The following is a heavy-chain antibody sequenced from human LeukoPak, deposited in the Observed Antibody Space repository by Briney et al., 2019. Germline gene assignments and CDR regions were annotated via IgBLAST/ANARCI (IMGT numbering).Heavy chain of an antibody. CDR2: ISSSGSTI. J-gene: IGHJ4*02. V-gene: IGHV3-48*03. D-gene: IGHD1-1*01. CDR1: GFTFSSYE. CDR3: AREGTGTTGWYFDY. Sequence: GGSLRLSCAASGFTFSSYEMNWVRQAPGKGLEWISYISSSGSTIYYAGSVKGRFTISRDNAKNSLYLQMNSLRAEDTAVYYCAREGTGTTGWYFDYWGQGTLVTVSS.